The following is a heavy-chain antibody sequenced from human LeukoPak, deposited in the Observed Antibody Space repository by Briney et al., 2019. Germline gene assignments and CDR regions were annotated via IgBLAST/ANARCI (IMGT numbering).Heavy chain of an antibody. CDR1: GFTFSSYA. D-gene: IGHD4-17*01. CDR3: AKPIYGDYLFDP. Sequence: GGSLRLSCAASGFTFSSYAMSWVRQAPGKGLEWVSAISGSGGSTYYADSVKGRFTISRDNSKNTLYLQINSLRAEDTAVYYCAKPIYGDYLFDPWGQGTLVTVSS. J-gene: IGHJ5*02. CDR2: ISGSGGST. V-gene: IGHV3-23*01.